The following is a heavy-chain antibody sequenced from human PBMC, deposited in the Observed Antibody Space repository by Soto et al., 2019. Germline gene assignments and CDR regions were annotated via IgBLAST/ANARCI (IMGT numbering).Heavy chain of an antibody. J-gene: IGHJ6*02. CDR2: ISYDGSNK. CDR3: ASEGAARSSYYYGMDV. CDR1: GFTFSSYA. V-gene: IGHV3-30-3*01. D-gene: IGHD6-6*01. Sequence: PGGSLRLSCAASGFTFSSYAMHWVRQAPGKGLEWVAVISYDGSNKYYADSVKGRFTISRDNSKNTLYLQMNSLRAEDTAVYYCASEGAARSSYYYGMDVWGQGTTVTVSS.